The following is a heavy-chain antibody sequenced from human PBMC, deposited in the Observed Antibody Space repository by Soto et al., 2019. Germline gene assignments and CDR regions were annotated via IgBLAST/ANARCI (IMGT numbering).Heavy chain of an antibody. Sequence: SLRLSCAASGFTFSSYGMHWVHQAPGKGLEWVAVISYDGSNKYYADSVKGRFTISRDNSKNTLYLQMNSLRAEDTAVYYCAKDGRYSGFLNWFDPWGQGTLVTVSS. CDR1: GFTFSSYG. V-gene: IGHV3-30*18. CDR3: AKDGRYSGFLNWFDP. J-gene: IGHJ5*02. D-gene: IGHD3-9*01. CDR2: ISYDGSNK.